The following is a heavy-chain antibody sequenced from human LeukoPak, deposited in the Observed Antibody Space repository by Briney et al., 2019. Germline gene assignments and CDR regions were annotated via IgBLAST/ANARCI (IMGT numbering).Heavy chain of an antibody. CDR1: RFTFSNYW. V-gene: IGHV3-74*01. CDR2: INSDGSSI. Sequence: GGSLRLSCAASRFTFSNYWMHWVRQAPGKGLVWVSRINSDGSSISYADSVKGRFTISRDNAKNTLYLLMNSLRAEDTAVYCCARRAAALGAFDYWGQRTLVTVSS. J-gene: IGHJ4*02. CDR3: ARRAAALGAFDY. D-gene: IGHD6-13*01.